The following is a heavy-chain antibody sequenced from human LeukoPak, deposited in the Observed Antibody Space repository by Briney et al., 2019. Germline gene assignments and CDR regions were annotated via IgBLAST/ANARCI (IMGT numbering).Heavy chain of an antibody. CDR1: GGSISSYY. CDR2: IYYSGST. V-gene: IGHV4-59*08. D-gene: IGHD6-19*01. CDR3: ARRRVAGTHFDY. Sequence: PSETLSLTCTVSGGSISSYYWSWIRQPPGKGLEWIGYIYYSGSTNYNPSLKSRVTISVDTSKNQFSLKLSYVTAADTAVYYCARRRVAGTHFDYWGQGTLVTVSS. J-gene: IGHJ4*02.